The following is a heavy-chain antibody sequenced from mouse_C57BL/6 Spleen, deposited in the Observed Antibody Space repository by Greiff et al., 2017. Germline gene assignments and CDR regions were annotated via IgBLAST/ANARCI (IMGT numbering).Heavy chain of an antibody. J-gene: IGHJ2*01. CDR3: ASWDRRNYFDY. Sequence: VQVVESGPELVKPGASVKISCKASGYAFSSSWMNWVKQRPGKGLEWIGRIYPGDGDTNYNGKFKGKATLTADKSSSTAYMQLSSLTSEDSAVYFCASWDRRNYFDYWGQGTTLTVSS. D-gene: IGHD3-3*01. CDR1: GYAFSSSW. V-gene: IGHV1-82*01. CDR2: IYPGDGDT.